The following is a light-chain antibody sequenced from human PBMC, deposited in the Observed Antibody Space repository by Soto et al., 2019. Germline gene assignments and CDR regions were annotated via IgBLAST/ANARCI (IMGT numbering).Light chain of an antibody. J-gene: IGLJ1*01. Sequence: QSALTQPASVSGSPGQSITISCTGTSSDVGGYNYVSWYQQHPGKAPKLMIYDVSNRPSGVSNRFSGSKSGNTASLTISGLRAEGEADYYCSSYTSSSTYVFGTGTKLTVL. CDR3: SSYTSSSTYV. CDR1: SSDVGGYNY. CDR2: DVS. V-gene: IGLV2-14*01.